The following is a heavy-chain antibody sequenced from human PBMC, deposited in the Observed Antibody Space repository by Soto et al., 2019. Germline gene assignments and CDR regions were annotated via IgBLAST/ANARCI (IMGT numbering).Heavy chain of an antibody. V-gene: IGHV1-69*01. Sequence: QVQLVQSGAEVKKPGSSVKVSCKASGGTFSSYAISWVRQAPGQGLEWMGGIIPIFGTAHYAQKFPGRVTISAYDSTDTGYMGLSSMRSEETAVYYCARDLCYSSSRYYYYYYGMDVWGQGTTVTVSS. CDR2: IIPIFGTA. D-gene: IGHD6-6*01. CDR1: GGTFSSYA. J-gene: IGHJ6*02. CDR3: ARDLCYSSSRYYYYYYGMDV.